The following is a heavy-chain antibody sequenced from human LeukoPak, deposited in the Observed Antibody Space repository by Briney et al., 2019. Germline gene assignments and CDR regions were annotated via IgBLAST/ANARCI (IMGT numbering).Heavy chain of an antibody. CDR3: TRDSQGSGTYSTDH. Sequence: PGVSLRLSCVASGFTFSSSWMSWVRQGPGKGPEWVSNMNQDGSRKYYVDSLKGRFTISRDNAKNSLFLQMNGLRDEDTAVYYCTRDSQGSGTYSTDHWGQGTLVTVSS. CDR2: MNQDGSRK. V-gene: IGHV3-7*01. CDR1: GFTFSSSW. D-gene: IGHD3-10*01. J-gene: IGHJ4*02.